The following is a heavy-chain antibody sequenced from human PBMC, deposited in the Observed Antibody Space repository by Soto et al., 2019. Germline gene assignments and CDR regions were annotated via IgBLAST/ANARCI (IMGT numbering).Heavy chain of an antibody. V-gene: IGHV6-1*01. CDR1: GDSVSSNSAA. CDR2: IYYMSKWYN. CDR3: ARDGHCYFDL. Sequence: SQTLSLTCAISGDSVSSNSAAWNWIRQSPSRGLEWLGRIYYMSKWYNAYAVSVKSRITINPDTSKNQFSLQLNSVTPEDSAVYDCARDGHCYFDLWGRGTLVTVSS. J-gene: IGHJ2*01.